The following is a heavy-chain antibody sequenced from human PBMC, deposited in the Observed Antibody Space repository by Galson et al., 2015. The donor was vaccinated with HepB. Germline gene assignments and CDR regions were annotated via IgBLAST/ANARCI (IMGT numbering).Heavy chain of an antibody. V-gene: IGHV3-30*04. J-gene: IGHJ3*02. Sequence: SLRLSCAASGFTFSSYAMHWVRQAPGKGLEWVAVISYDGSNKYYADSVKGRFTISRDNSKNTLYLQMNSLRAEDTAVYYCASAVEADAFDIWGQGTMVTVSS. CDR2: ISYDGSNK. D-gene: IGHD4-23*01. CDR3: ASAVEADAFDI. CDR1: GFTFSSYA.